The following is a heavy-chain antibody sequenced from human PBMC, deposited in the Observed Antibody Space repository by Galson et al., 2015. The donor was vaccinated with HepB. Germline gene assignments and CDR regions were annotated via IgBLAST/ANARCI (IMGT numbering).Heavy chain of an antibody. CDR1: GFTFSSYA. CDR3: ARDLWFGELLYPYV. CDR2: ISYDGSNK. J-gene: IGHJ6*02. Sequence: SLRLSCAASGFTFSSYAMHWVRQAPGKGLEWVAVISYDGSNKYYADSVKGRFTISRDNSKNTLCLQMNSLRAEDTAVYYCARDLWFGELLYPYVWGQGTTVTVSS. D-gene: IGHD3-10*01. V-gene: IGHV3-30-3*01.